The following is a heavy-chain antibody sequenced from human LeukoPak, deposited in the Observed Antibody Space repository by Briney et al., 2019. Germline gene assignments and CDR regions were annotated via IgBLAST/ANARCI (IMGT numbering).Heavy chain of an antibody. CDR3: ARERKNYYDSSGYVDY. V-gene: IGHV4-59*01. CDR2: IYYSGST. D-gene: IGHD3-22*01. Sequence: SETLSLTCTVSGGSINNYYWSWIRQSPGKGLEWIGYIYYSGSTNYNPSLKSRVTISVDTSKNQFSLKLSSVTAADTAVYYCARERKNYYDSSGYVDYWGQGTLVTVSS. CDR1: GGSINNYY. J-gene: IGHJ4*02.